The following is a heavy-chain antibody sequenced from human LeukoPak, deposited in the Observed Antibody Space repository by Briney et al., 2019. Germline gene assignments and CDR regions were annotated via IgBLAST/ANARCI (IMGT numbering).Heavy chain of an antibody. D-gene: IGHD4/OR15-4a*01. V-gene: IGHV3-7*01. CDR2: VKQDGSEK. CDR1: GFTFSSYW. J-gene: IGHJ4*02. Sequence: GGSLRLSCAASGFTFSSYWMSWVRQAPGKGLEWVANVKQDGSEKYYVDSVKGRFTISRDNAKNSLYLQMNSLRAEDTAVYYCARDRYGDYFDYWGQGTLVTVSS. CDR3: ARDRYGDYFDY.